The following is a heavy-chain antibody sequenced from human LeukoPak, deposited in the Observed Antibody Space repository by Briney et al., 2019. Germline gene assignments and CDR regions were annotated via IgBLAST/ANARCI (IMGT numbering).Heavy chain of an antibody. CDR3: ARLYSSTEVIDS. CDR2: INPNNGGT. J-gene: IGHJ4*02. Sequence: ASVKGSSKTPGYTLTEYYMHWVRQAPGQGLEWMGGINPNNGGTKYAPKFQGRVTMTRDTSISTDYMELSSLRSDDTAVYYCARLYSSTEVIDSWGQGTLVTVSS. D-gene: IGHD6-13*01. V-gene: IGHV1-2*02. CDR1: GYTLTEYY.